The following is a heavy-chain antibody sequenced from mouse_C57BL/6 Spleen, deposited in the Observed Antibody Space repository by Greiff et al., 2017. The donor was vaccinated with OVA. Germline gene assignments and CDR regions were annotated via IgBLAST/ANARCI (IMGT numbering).Heavy chain of an antibody. Sequence: QVQLQQSGPELVKPGASVKISCKASGYAFSSSWMNWVKQRPGKGLEWIGRIYPGDGDTKYNGKFKGKATRAADKSSRAAYMQIISLTSEDSAVYYCARRGLYYGLYYFDYWGKGTTLTVSS. J-gene: IGHJ2*01. CDR3: ARRGLYYGLYYFDY. CDR1: GYAFSSSW. CDR2: IYPGDGDT. V-gene: IGHV1-82*01. D-gene: IGHD1-1*01.